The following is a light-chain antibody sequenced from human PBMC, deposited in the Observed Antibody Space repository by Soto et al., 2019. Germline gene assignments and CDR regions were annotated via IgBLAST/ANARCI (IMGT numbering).Light chain of an antibody. CDR2: GVV. CDR3: CSYAGGYTYL. CDR1: GNDDGAYNY. J-gene: IGLJ1*01. V-gene: IGLV2-11*01. Sequence: QSALTQPRSVSGSPGQSVTISCTGTGNDDGAYNYVSWYQQHPGRPPKLVLYGVVRWPSGVPDRFSGSKSGNTASLTISGLQAEDEADYFCCSYAGGYTYLFGTGTKVTVL.